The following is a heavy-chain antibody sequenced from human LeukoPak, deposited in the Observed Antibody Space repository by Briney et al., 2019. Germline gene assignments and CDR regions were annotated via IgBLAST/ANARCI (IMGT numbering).Heavy chain of an antibody. D-gene: IGHD2-15*01. CDR3: ARHLWGRDIVGFDY. V-gene: IGHV4-34*01. J-gene: IGHJ4*02. CDR1: GGSFSGYY. Sequence: SETLSLTCAVYGGSFSGYYWSWIRQPPGKGLEWIGEINHSGSTNYNPSLKSRVTISVDTSKNQFSLKLSSVTAADTAVYYCARHLWGRDIVGFDYWGQGTLVTVSS. CDR2: INHSGST.